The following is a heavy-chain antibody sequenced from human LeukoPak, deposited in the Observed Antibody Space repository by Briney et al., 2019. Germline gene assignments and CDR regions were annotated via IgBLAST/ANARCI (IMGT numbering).Heavy chain of an antibody. Sequence: ASVKVSCKASGGTFSSYAISWVRQAPGQGLEWMGGIIPIFGTANYAQKFQGRVTITADESTSTAYMELSSLRSEDTAVYYCARGGIVVVPAAMGVQGVDWFDPWGQGTLGTVSS. D-gene: IGHD2-2*01. CDR3: ARGGIVVVPAAMGVQGVDWFDP. CDR1: GGTFSSYA. CDR2: IIPIFGTA. J-gene: IGHJ5*02. V-gene: IGHV1-69*13.